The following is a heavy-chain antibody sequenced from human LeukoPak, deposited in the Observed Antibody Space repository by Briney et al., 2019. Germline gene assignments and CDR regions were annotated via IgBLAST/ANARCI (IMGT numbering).Heavy chain of an antibody. D-gene: IGHD2-2*01. CDR2: INHSGST. J-gene: IGHJ4*02. CDR3: ARSRREVPAAATFDY. V-gene: IGHV4-34*01. CDR1: GGSFSGYY. Sequence: SETLSLTCAAYGGSFSGYYWSWIRQPPGKGLEWIGEINHSGSTNYNPSLKSRVTISVDTSKNQFSLKLSSVTAADTAVYYCARSRREVPAAATFDYWGQGTLVTVSS.